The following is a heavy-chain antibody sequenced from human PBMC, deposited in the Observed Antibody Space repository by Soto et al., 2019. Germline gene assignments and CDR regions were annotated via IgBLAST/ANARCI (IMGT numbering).Heavy chain of an antibody. CDR1: GFTFSTYW. D-gene: IGHD2-15*01. Sequence: EVQLVESGGGLVQPGGSLRLSCAASGFTFSTYWMSWVRQAPGKGLEWVANIKQDGSDKYYVDSVKGRFTISRDHAKNSLYLQMNGLRAEDTALYYCARVKSLAGHYWGQGTLVTVSS. CDR3: ARVKSLAGHY. CDR2: IKQDGSDK. J-gene: IGHJ4*02. V-gene: IGHV3-7*05.